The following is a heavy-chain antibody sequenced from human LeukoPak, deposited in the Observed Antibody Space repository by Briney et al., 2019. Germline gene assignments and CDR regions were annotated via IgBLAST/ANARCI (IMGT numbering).Heavy chain of an antibody. CDR1: GGSIISSNYY. Sequence: SETLSLTCSVSGGSIISSNYYWGWIRQPPGKGLEWIGNIYHSGSTYYNPSLKSRVTISVDTSKNQFSLKLSSVTAADTAVYYCAGGSLRGYDILTGYPNTWGAFDIWGQGTMVTVSS. V-gene: IGHV4-39*07. D-gene: IGHD3-9*01. CDR3: AGGSLRGYDILTGYPNTWGAFDI. CDR2: IYHSGST. J-gene: IGHJ3*02.